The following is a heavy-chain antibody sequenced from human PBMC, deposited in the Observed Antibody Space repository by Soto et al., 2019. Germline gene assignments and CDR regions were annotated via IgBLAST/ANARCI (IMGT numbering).Heavy chain of an antibody. J-gene: IGHJ5*02. CDR3: VRDGTKTLRDWFDT. CDR2: IYATVTT. CDR1: GARISGFY. D-gene: IGHD1-1*01. V-gene: IGHV4-4*07. Sequence: XETLSLTCSVPGARISGFYRSWIPKSAGKGLEWIGRIYATVTTDYNPSLKSRVMMSVDTSKKQFSLKLRSVTAADTAVYYCVRDGTKTLRDWFDTWGQGISVTVSS.